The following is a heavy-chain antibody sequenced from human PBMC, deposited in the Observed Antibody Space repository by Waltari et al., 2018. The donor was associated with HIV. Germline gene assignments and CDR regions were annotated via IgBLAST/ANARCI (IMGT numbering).Heavy chain of an antibody. V-gene: IGHV4-34*01. D-gene: IGHD6-19*01. Sequence: QVQLQQWGAGLLKPSETLSLTCAVYGGSFSGYYWSWIRQPPGKGLEWIGEINHSGSNNYNPSLKSRVTISVDMSKNQFSLKLSSVTAADTAVYYCARNHSSGGNWFDPWGQGTLVTVSS. CDR1: GGSFSGYY. J-gene: IGHJ5*02. CDR2: INHSGSN. CDR3: ARNHSSGGNWFDP.